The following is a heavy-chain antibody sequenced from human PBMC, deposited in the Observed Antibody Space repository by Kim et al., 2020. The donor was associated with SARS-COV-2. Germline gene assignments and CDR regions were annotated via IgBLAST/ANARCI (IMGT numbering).Heavy chain of an antibody. D-gene: IGHD6-13*01. CDR3: VRSSKKTYYFDY. Sequence: NYNPTLKSRVTISVDTSKNQFSLKLSSVTAADTAVYYCVRSSKKTYYFDYWGQGTLVTVSS. J-gene: IGHJ4*02. V-gene: IGHV4-4*09.